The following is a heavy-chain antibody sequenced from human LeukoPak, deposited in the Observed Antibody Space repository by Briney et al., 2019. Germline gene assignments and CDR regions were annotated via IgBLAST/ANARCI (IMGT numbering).Heavy chain of an antibody. Sequence: GGSLRLSCAASGFPFSSYAMSWVRQAPGKGLGWVSAISGSGGSTYYADSVKGRFTISRDNSKNTLYLQMNSLRAEDTAVYYCAKEGLYDYVWGSYRSDAFDIWGQGTMVTVSS. J-gene: IGHJ3*02. CDR2: ISGSGGST. CDR3: AKEGLYDYVWGSYRSDAFDI. V-gene: IGHV3-23*01. D-gene: IGHD3-16*02. CDR1: GFPFSSYA.